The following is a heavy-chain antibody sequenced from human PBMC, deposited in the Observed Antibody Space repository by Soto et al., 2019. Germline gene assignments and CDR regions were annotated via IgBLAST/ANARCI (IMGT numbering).Heavy chain of an antibody. V-gene: IGHV1-69*02. Sequence: QVQLVQSGAEVKKPGSSVKVSCKASVGTFSSYSISWVRQAPGQGLEWMGRIIPILGIANYAQKLQGRVTITADKSTSTAYMELSSLRSEDTAVYYCARGAAGIAVAGPSYYFDYWGQGTLVTVSS. CDR3: ARGAAGIAVAGPSYYFDY. D-gene: IGHD6-19*01. CDR2: IIPILGIA. J-gene: IGHJ4*02. CDR1: VGTFSSYS.